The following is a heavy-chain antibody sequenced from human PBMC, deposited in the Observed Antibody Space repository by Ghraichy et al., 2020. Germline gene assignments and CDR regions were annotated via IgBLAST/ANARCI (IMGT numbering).Heavy chain of an antibody. D-gene: IGHD4-23*01. V-gene: IGHV3-48*02. Sequence: GESLNISCVASGFTFSSYNMNWVRQSPGKGLEWVSYITSSSRTIFYADSVKGRFTISRDNAQNSLYLQMNSLRDEDTAVYYCARASKVVRFYYYDGMDIWAQGTTVTVSS. CDR2: ITSSSRTI. CDR3: ARASKVVRFYYYDGMDI. CDR1: GFTFSSYN. J-gene: IGHJ6*02.